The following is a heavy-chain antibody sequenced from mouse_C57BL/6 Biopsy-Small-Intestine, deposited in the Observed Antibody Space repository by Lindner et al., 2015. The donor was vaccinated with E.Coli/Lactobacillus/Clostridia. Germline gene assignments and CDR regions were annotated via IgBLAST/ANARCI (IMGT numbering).Heavy chain of an antibody. J-gene: IGHJ2*01. CDR1: GFTFSDYG. V-gene: IGHV5-17*01. CDR3: ARGNYGGNYFDY. CDR2: ISSDSNTI. Sequence: VQLQESGGGLVKPGGSLKLSCAASGFTFSDYGIHWVRQAPEKGLEWVAHISSDSNTIFYADTVKGRFTISRDNAKRTLFLQMTSLGSEDTAMYYCARGNYGGNYFDYWGQGTTLTVSS. D-gene: IGHD2-1*01.